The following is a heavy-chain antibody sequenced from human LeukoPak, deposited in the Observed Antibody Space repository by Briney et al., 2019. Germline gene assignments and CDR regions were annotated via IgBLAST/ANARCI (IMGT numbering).Heavy chain of an antibody. CDR1: GFTVSSNY. D-gene: IGHD2-15*01. CDR3: ASQVVARGFDY. V-gene: IGHV3-53*01. CDR2: IYTGGST. Sequence: PGGSLRLSCVVSGFTVSSNYLTWVRQAPGKGLEWVSVIYTGGSTYYADSVKGRFTISRDNSKNTLYLQMNNLRVEDTAVYYCASQVVARGFDYWGQGTLVTVSS. J-gene: IGHJ4*02.